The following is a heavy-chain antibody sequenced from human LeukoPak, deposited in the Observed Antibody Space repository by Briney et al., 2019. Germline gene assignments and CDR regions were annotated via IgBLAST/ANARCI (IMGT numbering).Heavy chain of an antibody. CDR2: ISSNGDIT. Sequence: PGGSLRLSCAASGFTFSTYAVNWVRQAPGKGLEWVSAISSNGDITYYADSVRGRFTISRDNSKNTVFLQMNSLRADDTAVYYCATVKRDCSGGTCYSYDYWGQGTLVTVS. J-gene: IGHJ4*02. D-gene: IGHD2-15*01. CDR1: GFTFSTYA. CDR3: ATVKRDCSGGTCYSYDY. V-gene: IGHV3-23*01.